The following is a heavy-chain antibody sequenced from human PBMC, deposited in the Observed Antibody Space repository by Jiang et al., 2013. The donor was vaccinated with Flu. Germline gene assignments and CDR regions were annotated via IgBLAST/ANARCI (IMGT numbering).Heavy chain of an antibody. J-gene: IGHJ3*02. V-gene: IGHV4-59*01. CDR3: ARVVTGTSGAFDI. CDR2: IYYRGNT. D-gene: IGHD2-21*02. CDR1: GGSISGYY. Sequence: GPGLVKPSETLSLTCIVSGGSISGYYWSWIRQSPGKGLEWIGDIYYRGNTNYNPSLKSRLTMSVDLSKNQYSLNLRSVTAADAAVYYCARVVTGTSGAFDIWGQGTMVTVSS.